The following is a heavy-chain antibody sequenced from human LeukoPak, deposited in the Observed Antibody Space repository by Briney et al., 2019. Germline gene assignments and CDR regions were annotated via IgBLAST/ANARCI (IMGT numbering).Heavy chain of an antibody. CDR2: ISGSGGST. D-gene: IGHD6-19*01. J-gene: IGHJ4*02. CDR3: AKAGSGWYWRYFDY. Sequence: GGSLRLSCAASGFTFSSYVMNWVRQAPGKGLEWVSAISGSGGSTYYADSVKGRFTISRDNSKNTLYLQMNSLRAEDTAVYYCAKAGSGWYWRYFDYWGQGTLVTVSS. CDR1: GFTFSSYV. V-gene: IGHV3-23*01.